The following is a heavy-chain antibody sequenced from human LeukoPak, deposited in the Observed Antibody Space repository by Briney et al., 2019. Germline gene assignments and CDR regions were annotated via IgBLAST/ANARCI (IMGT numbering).Heavy chain of an antibody. CDR1: EFTFSTYA. J-gene: IGHJ4*02. D-gene: IGHD6-19*01. CDR3: VKDSENLIAGAGHFDY. CDR2: ISYNGGST. V-gene: IGHV3-64D*09. Sequence: GGSLRLSCSASEFTFSTYAMHWVRQAPGKGLECVSGISYNGGSTYYADSVKGRFTISRDYSKNTLYLQMSSLRAEDTAVYYCVKDSENLIAGAGHFDYWGQGTLVTVSS.